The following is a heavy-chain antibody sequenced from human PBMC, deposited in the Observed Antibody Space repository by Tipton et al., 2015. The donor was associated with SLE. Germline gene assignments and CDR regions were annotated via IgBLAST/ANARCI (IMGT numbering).Heavy chain of an antibody. J-gene: IGHJ4*02. CDR1: GFTFDDYA. D-gene: IGHD3-3*01. V-gene: IGHV3-23*01. CDR2: ISGSGGST. Sequence: SLRLSCAASGFTFDDYAMHWVRQAPGKGLEWVSAISGSGGSTYYADSVKGRFTISRDNSKNTLYLQMNSLRAEDTAVYYCAKDGYYDFWSGSYFDYWGQGTLVTVSS. CDR3: AKDGYYDFWSGSYFDY.